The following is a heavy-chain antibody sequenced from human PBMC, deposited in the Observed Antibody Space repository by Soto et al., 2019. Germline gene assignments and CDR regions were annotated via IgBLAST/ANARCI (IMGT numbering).Heavy chain of an antibody. V-gene: IGHV3-33*01. CDR3: ARDATFGTKGGSFDI. J-gene: IGHJ3*02. Sequence: GGSLRLSCAASGFTFRIYSMHWVRQSPGKGLEWVAVRWYDGTNKYYEESVKGRFTISRDNSENTLYLQMNSLRVEDTAVYYCARDATFGTKGGSFDIWGHGTLVTVSS. CDR1: GFTFRIYS. CDR2: RWYDGTNK. D-gene: IGHD3-16*01.